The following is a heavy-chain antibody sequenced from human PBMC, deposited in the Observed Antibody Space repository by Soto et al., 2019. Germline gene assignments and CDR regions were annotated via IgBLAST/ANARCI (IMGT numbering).Heavy chain of an antibody. CDR1: GYTFTSYG. CDR3: ARFHTDSDIVVVPAAMVFVADY. V-gene: IGHV1-18*01. Sequence: QVPLVQSGAEVKKPGASVKVSCKASGYTFTSYGISWVRQAPGQGLEWMGWISAYNGNTNYAQKLQGRVTMTTDTSTSTAYMELRSLRSDDTAVYYCARFHTDSDIVVVPAAMVFVADYWGQGTLVTVSS. J-gene: IGHJ4*02. CDR2: ISAYNGNT. D-gene: IGHD2-2*01.